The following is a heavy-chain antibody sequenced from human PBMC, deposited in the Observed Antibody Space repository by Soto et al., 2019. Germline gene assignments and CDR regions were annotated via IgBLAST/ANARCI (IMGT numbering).Heavy chain of an antibody. J-gene: IGHJ4*02. D-gene: IGHD2-15*01. CDR1: GESISSGGYY. V-gene: IGHV4-31*03. CDR3: ATYCSGGSGYLDY. CDR2: IYYSGST. Sequence: QVQLQEAGPGLVKPSQTLSLTCTVSGESISSGGYYWSWIRHHPGTVLEWIGYIYYSGSTYYNPALKSRFTISVDTSKNQFSLKLSSVTAAETAVYYCATYCSGGSGYLDYWGLGTLVTGSS.